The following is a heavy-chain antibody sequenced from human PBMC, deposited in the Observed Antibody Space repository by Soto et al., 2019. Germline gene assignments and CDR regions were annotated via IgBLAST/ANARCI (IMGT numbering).Heavy chain of an antibody. V-gene: IGHV4-59*01. CDR3: ARSVAVPGAHIDY. CDR1: GGSISGSY. CDR2: VYYTGST. Sequence: PSLTCSVSGGSISGSYWSWIRQSPGKGLEWLGYVYYTGSTNYSPSLRSRVSISVDTSKNEFSLRLSSVTAADTAVYFCARSVAVPGAHIDYWGQGTQVTVSS. J-gene: IGHJ4*02. D-gene: IGHD6-19*01.